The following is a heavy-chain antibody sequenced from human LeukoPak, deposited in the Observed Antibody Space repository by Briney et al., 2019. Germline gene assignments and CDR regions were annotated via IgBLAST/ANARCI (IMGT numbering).Heavy chain of an antibody. J-gene: IGHJ4*02. CDR1: GFTFSSYW. CDR2: IKSDGSNI. CDR3: AKDLEEDFSFDY. D-gene: IGHD1-1*01. Sequence: GGSLRLSCAASGFTFSSYWMHWVRQPPGKGLVWVSRIKSDGSNIVYADSVKGRFTISRDNAKNTLYLQMNSLRAEDTAVYYCAKDLEEDFSFDYWGQGTLVTVSS. V-gene: IGHV3-74*01.